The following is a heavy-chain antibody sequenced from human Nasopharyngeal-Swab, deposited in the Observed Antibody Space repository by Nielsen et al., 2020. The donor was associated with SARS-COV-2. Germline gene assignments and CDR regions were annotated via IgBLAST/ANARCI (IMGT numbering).Heavy chain of an antibody. V-gene: IGHV3-9*01. CDR3: ASDSSSWYAYFDY. CDR1: GFTFDDYA. CDR2: LSWNSGSI. J-gene: IGHJ4*02. D-gene: IGHD6-13*01. Sequence: GGSLRLSCAASGFTFDDYAMHWVRQAPGKGLEWVSGLSWNSGSIGYADSVKGRFTISRDNAKNSLYLQMNSLRAEDTALYYCASDSSSWYAYFDYWGQGTLVTVSS.